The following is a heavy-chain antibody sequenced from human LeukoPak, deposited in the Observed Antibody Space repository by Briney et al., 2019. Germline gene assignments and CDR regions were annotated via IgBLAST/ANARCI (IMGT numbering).Heavy chain of an antibody. CDR2: IFHSGST. CDR3: AIRHCSGGSCYPGYFDY. CDR1: GYSISSGFY. J-gene: IGHJ4*02. V-gene: IGHV4-38-2*02. D-gene: IGHD2-15*01. Sequence: SETQSLTCTVSGYSISSGFYWGWIRQPPGKGMEWIGSIFHSGSTYYNPSLKSRVTISVDRSKNQFSLKLSSVTAADTAVYYCAIRHCSGGSCYPGYFDYWAREPWSPSPQ.